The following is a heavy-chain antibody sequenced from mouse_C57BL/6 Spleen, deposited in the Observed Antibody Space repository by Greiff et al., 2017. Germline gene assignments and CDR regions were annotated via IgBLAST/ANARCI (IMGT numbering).Heavy chain of an antibody. CDR2: LYPGDGDT. V-gene: IGHV1-82*01. J-gene: IGHJ1*03. CDR3: ARFTTVVADFDV. Sequence: QVQLQQSGPELVKPGASVKISCKASGYAFSSSWMNWVKQRPGTGLAWIGRLYPGDGDTNYNGKFKGKATLTADKSSSTAYMQLSSLTSEDSAVYFCARFTTVVADFDVWGTGTTVTVSS. CDR1: GYAFSSSW. D-gene: IGHD1-1*01.